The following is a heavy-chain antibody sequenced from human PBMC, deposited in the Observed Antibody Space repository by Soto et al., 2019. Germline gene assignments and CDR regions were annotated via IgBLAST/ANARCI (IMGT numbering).Heavy chain of an antibody. D-gene: IGHD5-18*01. CDR3: ASELTGYSFGPGEVF. CDR1: GASISSADYY. Sequence: QVQLQESGPGLVKPSQTLSLTCTVSGASISSADYYWSWIRQPPGKGLEWIGYVSHSGTTYYNPSLKSRVIISGDTSKNQFSLKLTSVTAADTAVYFCASELTGYSFGPGEVFWGQGTLVTVSS. V-gene: IGHV4-30-4*01. CDR2: VSHSGTT. J-gene: IGHJ4*02.